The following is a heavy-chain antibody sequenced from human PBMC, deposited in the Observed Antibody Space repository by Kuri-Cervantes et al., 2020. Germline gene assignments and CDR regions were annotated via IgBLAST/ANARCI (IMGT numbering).Heavy chain of an antibody. J-gene: IGHJ6*04. CDR3: ARDLEYYYDFWSGYDKPRAGRMDV. CDR1: GFTFSSYE. D-gene: IGHD3-3*01. CDR2: ISSSGSTI. V-gene: IGHV3-48*03. Sequence: GESLKISCAASGFTFSSYEMNWVRQAPGKGLDWVSYISSSGSTIYYADSVKGLFTISRDNAKNSMYLQMNSLRAEDTAVYYCARDLEYYYDFWSGYDKPRAGRMDVWGKGTTVTVSS.